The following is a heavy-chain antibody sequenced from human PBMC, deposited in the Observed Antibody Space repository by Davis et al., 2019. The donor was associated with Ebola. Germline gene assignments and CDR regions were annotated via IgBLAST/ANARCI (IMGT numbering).Heavy chain of an antibody. CDR2: IYYSGST. CDR1: GGSISSYY. J-gene: IGHJ5*02. CDR3: ARDRAAADGGAGP. V-gene: IGHV4-59*01. Sequence: MPSETLSLTCTVPGGSISSYYWSWIRQPPGKGLEWIGYIYYSGSTNYIPSLQIRATISVDTSKNQFSLKLNSVTAKDTAVYYCARDRAAADGGAGPWGQGILVTVSS. D-gene: IGHD6-13*01.